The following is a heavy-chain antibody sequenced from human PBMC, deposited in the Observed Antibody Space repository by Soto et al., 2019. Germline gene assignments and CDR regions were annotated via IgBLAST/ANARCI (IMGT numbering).Heavy chain of an antibody. CDR3: ARDHVGGDMRYYCYGMDV. D-gene: IGHD2-21*02. CDR1: GGSISSGGYY. CDR2: IYYSGST. V-gene: IGHV4-31*03. Sequence: QVQLQESGPGLVKPSQTLSLTCTVSGGSISSGGYYWSWIRQHPGKGLEWIGYIYYSGSTYYNPSLKSRVTISVATSKNQFSLKLSSVTAADAAVYYCARDHVGGDMRYYCYGMDVWGQGTTVTVSS. J-gene: IGHJ6*02.